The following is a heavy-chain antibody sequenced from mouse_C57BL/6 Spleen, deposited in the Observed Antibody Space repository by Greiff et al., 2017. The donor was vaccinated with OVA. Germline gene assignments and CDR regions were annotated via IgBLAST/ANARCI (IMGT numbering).Heavy chain of an antibody. Sequence: QVQLQQSGAELVRPGTSVKVSCKASGYSFTNYLIEWVKQRPGQGLEWIGVINPGSGGTNYNEKFKGKATLTADKSSSTAYMQLSSLTSEDSAVYFCARWDYGGDWGQGTLVTVSA. J-gene: IGHJ3*01. V-gene: IGHV1-54*01. CDR1: GYSFTNYL. CDR2: INPGSGGT. D-gene: IGHD1-1*01. CDR3: ARWDYGGD.